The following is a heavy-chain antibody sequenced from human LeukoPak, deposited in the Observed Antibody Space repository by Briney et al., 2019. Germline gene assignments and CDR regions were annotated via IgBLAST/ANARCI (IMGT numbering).Heavy chain of an antibody. Sequence: PSETLSLTCTVYGGSFSGYYWHWFRQPPGKGLEWIGEINYSGSTKYNPSLKSRVTISIDTSKNQFSLKLSSVTAADTAVYYCAQWGNNMDVWGKGTTVTVSS. D-gene: IGHD3-16*01. J-gene: IGHJ6*03. CDR1: GGSFSGYY. V-gene: IGHV4-34*01. CDR3: AQWGNNMDV. CDR2: INYSGST.